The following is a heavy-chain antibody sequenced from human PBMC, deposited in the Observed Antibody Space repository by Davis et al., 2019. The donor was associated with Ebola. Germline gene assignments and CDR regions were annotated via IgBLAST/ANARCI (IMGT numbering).Heavy chain of an antibody. J-gene: IGHJ4*02. CDR1: GFTFSGSA. D-gene: IGHD2-2*01. V-gene: IGHV3-73*01. Sequence: GASLKISCAASGFTFSGSAMHWVRQASGKGLEWVGRIRSKANSYATAYAASVKGRFTISRDDSKNTAYLQMNSLKTEDTAVYYCTREYCSSTSCRDYWGQGTLVTVSS. CDR2: IRSKANSYAT. CDR3: TREYCSSTSCRDY.